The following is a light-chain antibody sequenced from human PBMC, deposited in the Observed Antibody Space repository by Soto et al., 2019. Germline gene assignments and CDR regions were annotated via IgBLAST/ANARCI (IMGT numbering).Light chain of an antibody. J-gene: IGLJ1*01. CDR1: SNDVAINNF. Sequence: QSALTQPASVSGSPGQSITISCTGTSNDVAINNFVSWYQQSPVKGPKLLIYEDRRRPPGVSNRFSASKSGNTASLTISGLQADDEADYYCSSFVATCTYLFGRGTKLTVL. CDR3: SSFVATCTYL. V-gene: IGLV2-23*01. CDR2: EDR.